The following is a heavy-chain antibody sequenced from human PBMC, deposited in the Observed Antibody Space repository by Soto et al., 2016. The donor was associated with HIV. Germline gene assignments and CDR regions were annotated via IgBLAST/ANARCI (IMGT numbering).Heavy chain of an antibody. CDR3: AKGFTQEGTSTFPAVDLDH. Sequence: EVQLLESGGGIMQPGGSLRLSCAASGFRFADFAMFWIRQVPGKGLQWVSLISGDGSRTYIADSVKGRFTISRDNSKTSLYLQMTSLRTDDTALYFCAKGFTQEGTSTFPAVDLDHWGQGALVTVSS. CDR2: ISGDGSRT. CDR1: GFRFADFA. J-gene: IGHJ4*02. V-gene: IGHV3-43*02. D-gene: IGHD1-7*01.